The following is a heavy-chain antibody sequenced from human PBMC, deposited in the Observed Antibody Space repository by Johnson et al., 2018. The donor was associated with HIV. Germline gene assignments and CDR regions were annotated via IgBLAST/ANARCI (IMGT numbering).Heavy chain of an antibody. Sequence: QVQLVESGGGLVKPGGSLRLSCAASGFTFSDYYMSWIRQAPGQGMAWGSYIRSSGSTIYSADAVKGRFTISRDNGKNSLYLQMNSLRAEDTAVYYCARDRSSGYSVTFDIWGQGTMVTVSS. CDR1: GFTFSDYY. J-gene: IGHJ3*02. V-gene: IGHV3-11*04. D-gene: IGHD3-22*01. CDR3: ARDRSSGYSVTFDI. CDR2: IRSSGSTI.